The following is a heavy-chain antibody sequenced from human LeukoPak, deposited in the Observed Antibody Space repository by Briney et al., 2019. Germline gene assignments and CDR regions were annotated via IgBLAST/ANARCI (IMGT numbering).Heavy chain of an antibody. CDR3: AKSDGSGSYFDY. V-gene: IGHV4-59*03. Sequence: SETLSLTCIVSGGSIRNYYWSWIRQPPGKGLEWIGYVYHTGNTKYNPSLESRATISIDTSKNQFSLKLSSVTAADSAVYYCAKSDGSGSYFDYWGQGTLVTVS. D-gene: IGHD3-10*01. J-gene: IGHJ4*02. CDR1: GGSIRNYY. CDR2: VYHTGNT.